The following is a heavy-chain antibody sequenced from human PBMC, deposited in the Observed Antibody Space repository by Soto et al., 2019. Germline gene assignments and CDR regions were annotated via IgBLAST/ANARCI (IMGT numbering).Heavy chain of an antibody. CDR3: AGVAAAGHRYYYYYGMDV. J-gene: IGHJ6*02. Sequence: GGSLRLSCAASGFTFSSYWMSWVRQAPGKGLEWVANIKQDGSEKYYVDSVKGRFTISRDNAKNSLYLQMNSLRAEDTAVYYCAGVAAAGHRYYYYYGMDVWGQGTTVTVS. CDR1: GFTFSSYW. V-gene: IGHV3-7*04. D-gene: IGHD6-13*01. CDR2: IKQDGSEK.